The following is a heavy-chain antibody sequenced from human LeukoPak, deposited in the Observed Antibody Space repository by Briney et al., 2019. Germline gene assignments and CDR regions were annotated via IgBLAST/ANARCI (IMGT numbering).Heavy chain of an antibody. J-gene: IGHJ5*02. V-gene: IGHV4-38-2*02. CDR2: IYHSGST. D-gene: IGHD3-9*01. CDR3: ARAGVLRYFDWLRPFDNWFDP. CDR1: GYSISSGYY. Sequence: SETLSLTCTVSGYSISSGYYWGWIRQPPGKGLEWIGSIYHSGSTYYNPSLKSRVTISVDTSKNQFSLKLSSVTAADTAVYYCARAGVLRYFDWLRPFDNWFDPWGQGTLVTVSS.